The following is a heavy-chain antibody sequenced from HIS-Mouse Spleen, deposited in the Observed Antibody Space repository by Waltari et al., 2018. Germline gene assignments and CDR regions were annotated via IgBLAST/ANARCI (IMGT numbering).Heavy chain of an antibody. CDR1: GGTFSSYA. CDR3: ARDQMETGHPDY. Sequence: QVQLVQSGAEVKKPGSSVKVSCKASGGTFSSYAISGVRQAPGQGLEWMGRIIPILGIANYAQKFQGRVTITADKSTSTAYMELSSLGSEDTAVYYCARDQMETGHPDYWGQGTLVTVSS. CDR2: IIPILGIA. V-gene: IGHV1-69*04. D-gene: IGHD2-21*02. J-gene: IGHJ4*02.